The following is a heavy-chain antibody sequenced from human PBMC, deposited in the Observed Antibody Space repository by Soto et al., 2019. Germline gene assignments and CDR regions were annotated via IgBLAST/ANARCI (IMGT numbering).Heavy chain of an antibody. V-gene: IGHV3-30*18. CDR2: ISYDGSNT. CDR1: GFTFSSYG. J-gene: IGHJ6*02. Sequence: GGTLRLSCAASGFTFSSYGLHWVRKAPGKGLERVAVISYDGSNTYYEDSVKSRFTMSRDNSKNTLYLQMNCLRAEDTAVYYCAKDGGLAAAGTLGGMGVWGQGTTVTVSS. D-gene: IGHD6-13*01. CDR3: AKDGGLAAAGTLGGMGV.